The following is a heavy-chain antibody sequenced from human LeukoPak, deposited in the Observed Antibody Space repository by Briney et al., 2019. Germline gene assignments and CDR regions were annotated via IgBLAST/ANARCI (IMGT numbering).Heavy chain of an antibody. CDR2: VSNSGTT. CDR1: GGSISHYY. V-gene: IGHV4-59*08. CDR3: ARHHSSAYPFDY. D-gene: IGHD3-22*01. J-gene: IGHJ4*02. Sequence: SETLSLTCTVSGGSISHYYWSWIRQSPGKGQEWIGYVSNSGTTNYRPSLRSRVTVSVDTSQNHVSLKLTSMTAADTGLYYCARHHSSAYPFDYWGQGTLVTVSS.